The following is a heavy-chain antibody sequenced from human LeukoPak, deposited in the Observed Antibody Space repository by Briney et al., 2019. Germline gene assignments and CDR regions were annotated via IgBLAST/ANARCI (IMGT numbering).Heavy chain of an antibody. CDR2: INPNSGGT. CDR3: AGSGWYSNYFDY. CDR1: GYTFTGYY. Sequence: ASVKVSCKASGYTFTGYYMHWVRQAPGQGLEWMGWINPNSGGTNYAQKFQGRVTMTRDTSISTAYMELSRLRSDYTAVYYCAGSGWYSNYFDYWGQGTLVTVSS. D-gene: IGHD6-19*01. J-gene: IGHJ4*02. V-gene: IGHV1-2*02.